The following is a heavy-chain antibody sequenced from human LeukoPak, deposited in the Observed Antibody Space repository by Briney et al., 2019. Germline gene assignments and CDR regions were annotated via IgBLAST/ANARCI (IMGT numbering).Heavy chain of an antibody. V-gene: IGHV1-2*02. CDR3: ARGIQGDYYDSSEFDY. D-gene: IGHD3-22*01. J-gene: IGHJ4*02. CDR1: GYTFTGYY. Sequence: ASVKVSCKASGYTFTGYYMHWVRQAPGQGLEWMGWINPNSGGTNYAQKLQGRVTMTRDTSISTAYMELSRLRSDDTAVYYCARGIQGDYYDSSEFDYWGQGTLVTVSS. CDR2: INPNSGGT.